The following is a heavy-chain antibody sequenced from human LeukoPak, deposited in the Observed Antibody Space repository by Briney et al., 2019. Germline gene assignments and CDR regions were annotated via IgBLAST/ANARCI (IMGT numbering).Heavy chain of an antibody. V-gene: IGHV3-21*01. CDR3: ARGLGYCSGGSCYVERGGFDP. Sequence: PGGSLRLSCAASGFTFSSYSMNWVRQAPGKGLEWVSSISSSSSYIYYADSVKGRFTISRDNAKKSLYLQMNSLRAEDTAVYYCARGLGYCSGGSCYVERGGFDPWGQGTLVTVSS. CDR2: ISSSSSYI. D-gene: IGHD2-15*01. J-gene: IGHJ5*02. CDR1: GFTFSSYS.